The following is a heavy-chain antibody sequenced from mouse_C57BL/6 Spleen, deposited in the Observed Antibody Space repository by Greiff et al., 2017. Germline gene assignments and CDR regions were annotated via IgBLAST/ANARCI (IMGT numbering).Heavy chain of an antibody. D-gene: IGHD2-4*01. CDR3: AREDYDGSWFAY. CDR2: INYDGSST. J-gene: IGHJ3*01. V-gene: IGHV5-16*01. Sequence: EVHLVESEGGLVQPGSSMKLSCTASGFTFSDYYMAWVRQVPEKGQEWVANINYDGSSTYYLDSLKSRFIISSDNAKNILYLQMSSLKSEDTAAYYCAREDYDGSWFAYWGQGTLVTVSA. CDR1: GFTFSDYY.